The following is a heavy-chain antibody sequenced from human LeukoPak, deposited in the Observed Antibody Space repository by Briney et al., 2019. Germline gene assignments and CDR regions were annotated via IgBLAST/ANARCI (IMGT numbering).Heavy chain of an antibody. J-gene: IGHJ4*02. V-gene: IGHV1-8*01. CDR2: MNPNSGNT. D-gene: IGHD5-12*01. CDR3: ARGANGGYDFDY. Sequence: GASVKVSCKASRYTFTSYDINWVRQATGQGLEWMGWMNPNSGNTGYAQKFQGRVTMTRNTSISTAYMELSSLRSEDTAVHYCARGANGGYDFDYWGQGTLVTVSS. CDR1: RYTFTSYD.